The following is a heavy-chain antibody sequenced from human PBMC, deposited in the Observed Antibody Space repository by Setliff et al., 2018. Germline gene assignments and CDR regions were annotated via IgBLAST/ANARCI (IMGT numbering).Heavy chain of an antibody. Sequence: GGSLRLSCAASGFSFGSFSMSWVRQPPGKGLEWVASILYTGGGPSYGESVKGRFTVSRDNAQNSLYLQMNSLRAEDTAVYYCARSYNFWSGPALDVWGKGTTVTVSS. CDR2: ILYTGGGP. V-gene: IGHV3-23*01. D-gene: IGHD3-3*01. J-gene: IGHJ6*04. CDR1: GFSFGSFS. CDR3: ARSYNFWSGPALDV.